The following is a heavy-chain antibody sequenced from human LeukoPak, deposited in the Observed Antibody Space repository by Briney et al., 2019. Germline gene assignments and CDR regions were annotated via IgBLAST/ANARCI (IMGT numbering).Heavy chain of an antibody. CDR1: GSIFTNYW. CDR3: ARGGSIAAAAFNWFDP. CDR2: IYPGDSDT. V-gene: IGHV5-51*01. Sequence: RGASLQISCEGSGSIFTNYWIGWGRQLPGKGLEGMGIIYPGDSDTRYSPSFQGQVTISVDKSVSTAYLQWSSLKASDTAMYYCARGGSIAAAAFNWFDPWGQGTLVTVSS. J-gene: IGHJ5*02. D-gene: IGHD6-13*01.